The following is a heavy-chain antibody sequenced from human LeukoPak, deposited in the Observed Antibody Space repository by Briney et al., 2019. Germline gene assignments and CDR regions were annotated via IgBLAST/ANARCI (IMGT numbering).Heavy chain of an antibody. V-gene: IGHV3-21*06. CDR2: ISSSSRSI. CDR1: GFTFSGYN. Sequence: GGSLRLSCVGSGFTFSGYNIDWVRQAPGKGLEWVSPISSSSRSIYYADSLKGRITISRDNTKNSVFLQMSGLRVDDTAVYYCARERSGPAVRAHNWFDPWGRGTLVIVSS. D-gene: IGHD1-26*01. J-gene: IGHJ5*01. CDR3: ARERSGPAVRAHNWFDP.